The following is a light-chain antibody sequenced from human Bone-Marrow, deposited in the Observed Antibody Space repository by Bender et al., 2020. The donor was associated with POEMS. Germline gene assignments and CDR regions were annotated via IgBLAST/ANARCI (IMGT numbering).Light chain of an antibody. V-gene: IGLV2-14*03. Sequence: QSALTQPASVSGSPGQSITISCTGTSSDVGGYNYVSWYQQHPGKVPKLMIYDVSDRPSAVSNRFSGSILGNKAALTITGAQADDEPDYYCVLYLGSGISVFGGGTKLTVL. CDR3: VLYLGSGISV. CDR1: SSDVGGYNY. J-gene: IGLJ3*02. CDR2: DVS.